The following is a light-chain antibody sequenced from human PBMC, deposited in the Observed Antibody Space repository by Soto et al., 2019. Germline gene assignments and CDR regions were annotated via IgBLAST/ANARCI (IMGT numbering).Light chain of an antibody. CDR3: QQYDNWPWT. Sequence: KLLTQSPGTLSLSPGERATLFCRASQSLSSSLASYQQKSGQAPRLIIYGTSRRATGVPDRFSGSGSGTDFALTISSLQSEDFGVYFCQQYDNWPWTFGQGTKVEMK. CDR1: QSLSSS. V-gene: IGKV3-15*01. CDR2: GTS. J-gene: IGKJ1*01.